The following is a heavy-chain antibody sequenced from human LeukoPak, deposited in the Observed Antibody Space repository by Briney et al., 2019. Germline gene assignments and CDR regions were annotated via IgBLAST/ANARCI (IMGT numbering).Heavy chain of an antibody. Sequence: GGSLRLSCAASGFTLSSYWMSWVRQAPGKGLEWVANINHDGNEKYYVDSVTGRFTISRDNAKNSLYLQMNSLRVEDTAVYYCARAGAIGSVDYWGQGTLVPVSS. J-gene: IGHJ4*02. CDR3: ARAGAIGSVDY. CDR2: INHDGNEK. D-gene: IGHD2-15*01. V-gene: IGHV3-7*01. CDR1: GFTLSSYW.